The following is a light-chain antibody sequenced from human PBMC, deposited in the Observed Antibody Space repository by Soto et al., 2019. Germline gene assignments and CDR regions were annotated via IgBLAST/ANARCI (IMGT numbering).Light chain of an antibody. CDR2: GAS. CDR1: QSVNSY. CDR3: QQYNNWPYT. Sequence: DIVMTQSPATLSVSPGERATLSCGASQSVNSYLAWYQQKPGQAPRLLIYGASTRATGVPARFSGSGSGTEFTLTISSLQSEDFAVYFCQQYNNWPYTFGQGTKLEIK. J-gene: IGKJ2*01. V-gene: IGKV3-15*01.